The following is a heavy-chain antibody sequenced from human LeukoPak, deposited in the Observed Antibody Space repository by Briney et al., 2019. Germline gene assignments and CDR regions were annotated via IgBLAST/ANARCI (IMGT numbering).Heavy chain of an antibody. J-gene: IGHJ4*02. D-gene: IGHD5-24*01. CDR3: ARDSGDGYNYLDY. Sequence: SVKVSCKASGGTFSSYAISWVRQAPGQGREGMGGIIPIFGTANYAQKFQGRVTITADESTSTAYMELSSLRSEDTAVYYCARDSGDGYNYLDYWGQGTLVTVSS. CDR1: GGTFSSYA. CDR2: IIPIFGTA. V-gene: IGHV1-69*01.